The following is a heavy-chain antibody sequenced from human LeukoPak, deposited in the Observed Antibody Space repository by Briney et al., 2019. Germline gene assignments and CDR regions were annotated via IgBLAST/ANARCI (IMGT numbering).Heavy chain of an antibody. J-gene: IGHJ4*02. CDR2: IYSGGSA. D-gene: IGHD3-22*01. CDR3: ARGDYYDSSGYRLDY. Sequence: GGSLRLSCAASGFTVSSNYMSWVRQAPGKGLEWVSVIYSGGSAYYADSVKGRFTISRDNSKDTLHLQMNSLRAEDTAVYYCARGDYYDSSGYRLDYWGQGTLVTVSS. CDR1: GFTVSSNY. V-gene: IGHV3-53*01.